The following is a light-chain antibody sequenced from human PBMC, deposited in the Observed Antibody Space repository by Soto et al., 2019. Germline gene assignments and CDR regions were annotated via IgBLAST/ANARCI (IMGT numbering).Light chain of an antibody. CDR3: QQHSHWPPWT. Sequence: EIVLTQSPATLSSFPGDRVTLSCRASQYINTRLAWYQHRPGQSPRLLIYQTSLRAADIPARFSGSGSGTDFTLTISNLEPEDFAVYYCQQHSHWPPWTFGQGTKVDIK. V-gene: IGKV3-11*01. CDR1: QYINTR. J-gene: IGKJ1*01. CDR2: QTS.